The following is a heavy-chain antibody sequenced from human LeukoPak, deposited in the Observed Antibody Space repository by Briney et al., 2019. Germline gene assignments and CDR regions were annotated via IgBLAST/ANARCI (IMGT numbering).Heavy chain of an antibody. CDR2: ISGSAQNL. CDR3: VRDGGGGFATIGHRFDS. V-gene: IGHV3-23*01. J-gene: IGHJ4*02. CDR1: GFTFRSYA. Sequence: PGGSLRLSCAASGFTFRSYAISWVRQAPGRGLEWVSGISGSAQNLYHADSVKGRVTISRDSAQQTVSLQLNSLRVEDTAVYYCVRDGGGGFATIGHRFDSGGQGTLVTVAS. D-gene: IGHD3/OR15-3a*01.